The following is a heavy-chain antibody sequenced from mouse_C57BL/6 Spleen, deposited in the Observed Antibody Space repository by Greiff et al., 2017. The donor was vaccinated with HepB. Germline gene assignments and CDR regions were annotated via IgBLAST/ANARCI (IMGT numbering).Heavy chain of an antibody. J-gene: IGHJ1*03. Sequence: QVQLQQSGAELVKPGASVKLSCKASGYTFTSYWMQWVKQRPGQGLEWIGEIDPSDSYTNYNQKFKGKATLTVDTSSSTAYMQLSSLTSEDSAVYDCARRRGSSYLYWYFDVGGTGTTVTVSS. V-gene: IGHV1-50*01. CDR1: GYTFTSYW. CDR3: ARRRGSSYLYWYFDV. D-gene: IGHD1-1*01. CDR2: IDPSDSYT.